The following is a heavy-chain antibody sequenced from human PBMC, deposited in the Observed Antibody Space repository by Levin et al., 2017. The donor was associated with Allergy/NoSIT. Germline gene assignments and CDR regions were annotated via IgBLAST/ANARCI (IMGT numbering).Heavy chain of an antibody. V-gene: IGHV3-48*03. D-gene: IGHD6-6*01. CDR1: GFTFSSYE. CDR2: ISGGGETI. Sequence: PGESLKISCAASGFTFSSYEMNWVRQAPGKGLEWISYISGGGETIYYADSVKGRFTISRDNANNSLYLQMNSLRAEDTAVYYCARVERQLVLHWGQGTLVTVSS. J-gene: IGHJ4*02. CDR3: ARVERQLVLH.